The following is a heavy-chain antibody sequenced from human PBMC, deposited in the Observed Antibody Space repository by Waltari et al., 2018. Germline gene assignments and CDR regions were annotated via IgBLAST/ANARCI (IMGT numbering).Heavy chain of an antibody. J-gene: IGHJ4*02. V-gene: IGHV4-34*01. CDR2: INHSGST. CDR3: ARSVITMIVVGANDY. Sequence: QVQLQQWGAGLLKPSETLSLTCAVYGGSFSGYYWSWIRQPPGKGLEWIGEINHSGSTNYNPSLKSRVTISVDTSKNQFSLKLSSVTAEDTAVYYCARSVITMIVVGANDYWGQGTLVTVSS. D-gene: IGHD3-22*01. CDR1: GGSFSGYY.